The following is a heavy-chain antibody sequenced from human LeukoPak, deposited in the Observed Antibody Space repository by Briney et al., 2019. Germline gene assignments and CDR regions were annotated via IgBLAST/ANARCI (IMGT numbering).Heavy chain of an antibody. CDR2: IYTSGST. Sequence: SDTLSLTCTVSGGSISSYYWSWIRQPAGKGLEWIGRIYTSGSTNYNPSLKSRVTMSVDTSKNQFSLKLSSVTAADTAVYYCARSGQWELLLGYFDYWGQGTLVTVSS. V-gene: IGHV4-4*07. CDR1: GGSISSYY. D-gene: IGHD1-26*01. CDR3: ARSGQWELLLGYFDY. J-gene: IGHJ4*02.